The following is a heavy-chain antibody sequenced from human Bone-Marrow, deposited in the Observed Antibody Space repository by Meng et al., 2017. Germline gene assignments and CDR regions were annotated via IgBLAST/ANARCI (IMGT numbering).Heavy chain of an antibody. D-gene: IGHD6-19*01. V-gene: IGHV3-69-1*01. CDR3: ARDKAGPRGSYYFDY. CDR1: GFTFSDYY. J-gene: IGHJ4*02. CDR2: ISSSSTI. Sequence: GESLKISCAASGFTFSDYYMNWVRQAPGKGLEWVSSISSSSTIYYADSVKGRFTISRDNSKNTLYLQMNSLRAEDTAVYYCARDKAGPRGSYYFDYWGQGTLVTVSS.